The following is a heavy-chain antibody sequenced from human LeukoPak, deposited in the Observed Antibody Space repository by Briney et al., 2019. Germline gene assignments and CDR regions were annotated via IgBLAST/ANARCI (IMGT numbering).Heavy chain of an antibody. CDR3: TRLSHVAGAPKVSWFDP. Sequence: SETLSLTCTVSAYSISNGFVWGWIRQPPGKGLEWIASIYHSGTTHYNPSLKSRVTMSVDTSKNQFSLRLSSVTAADTAVYYCTRLSHVAGAPKVSWFDPWGQGTLVTVSS. CDR1: AYSISNGFV. V-gene: IGHV4-38-2*02. D-gene: IGHD1-26*01. CDR2: IYHSGTT. J-gene: IGHJ5*02.